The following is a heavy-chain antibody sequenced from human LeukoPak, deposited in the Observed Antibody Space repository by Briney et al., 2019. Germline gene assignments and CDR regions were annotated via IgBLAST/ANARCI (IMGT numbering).Heavy chain of an antibody. V-gene: IGHV4-61*02. CDR3: AKGRIAVAGTSSGGFDP. CDR2: IYSSGST. J-gene: IGHJ5*02. Sequence: SETLSLTCTVSGGSISSGNYYWSWIRQPAGKGLEWIGRIYSSGSTNYNPSLKSRVTISVDTSKNQFSLKLSSVTAADTAVYYCAKGRIAVAGTSSGGFDPWGQGTLVTVSS. CDR1: GGSISSGNYY. D-gene: IGHD6-19*01.